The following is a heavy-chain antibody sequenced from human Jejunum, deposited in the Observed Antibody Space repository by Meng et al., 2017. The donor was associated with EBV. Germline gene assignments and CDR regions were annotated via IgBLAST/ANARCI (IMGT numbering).Heavy chain of an antibody. Sequence: TLQESCPTLVKPPPPLTVACTFSGFTLTTNGVGVGWLRQPPGKALEWLAVIYWDDSRLYSPSLNSRLTITKDTSKSQVVLTMTDMDPVDTATYYCAHKGSGSYPLDYWGQGTLVTVSS. V-gene: IGHV2-5*02. CDR1: GFTLTTNGVG. CDR2: IYWDDSR. J-gene: IGHJ4*02. D-gene: IGHD1-26*01. CDR3: AHKGSGSYPLDY.